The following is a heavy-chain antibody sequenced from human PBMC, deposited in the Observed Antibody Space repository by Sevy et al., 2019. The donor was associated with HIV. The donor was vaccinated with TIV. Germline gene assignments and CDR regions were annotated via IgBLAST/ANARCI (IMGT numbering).Heavy chain of an antibody. V-gene: IGHV1-18*01. D-gene: IGHD4-17*01. CDR2: ISAYNGNT. J-gene: IGHJ3*02. CDR1: GYTFTSYG. CDR3: EIDPTVVTGDAFDI. Sequence: ASVKVSCKASGYTFTSYGISWVRQAPGQGLEWMGWISAYNGNTNYAQKLQGRVTMTTDTSTSTAYMELRSLRSDDTAVYYCEIDPTVVTGDAFDIWGQGTMVTVSS.